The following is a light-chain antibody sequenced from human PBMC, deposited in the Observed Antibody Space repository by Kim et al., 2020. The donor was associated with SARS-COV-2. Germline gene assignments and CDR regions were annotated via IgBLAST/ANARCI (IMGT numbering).Light chain of an antibody. CDR3: KSRDSSGKVV. V-gene: IGLV3-19*01. CDR2: GRN. Sequence: SSELTQDPAVSVALGQTVRITCQGDSLRSYYASWYQQKPRQAPLLVIYGRNNRPSGIPDRFSGSSSGNTASLTITGAQAEDEADYYCKSRDSSGKVVFGGGTKLTVL. CDR1: SLRSYY. J-gene: IGLJ2*01.